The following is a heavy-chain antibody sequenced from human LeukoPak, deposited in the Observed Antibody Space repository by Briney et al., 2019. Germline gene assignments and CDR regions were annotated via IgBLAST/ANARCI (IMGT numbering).Heavy chain of an antibody. D-gene: IGHD4-17*01. CDR3: AREEANYGIDY. CDR2: IYYSGST. V-gene: IGHV4-39*02. Sequence: PSETLSLTCTVSGGSIRSSTSYCGWIRQPPGKGLEWIGSIYYSGSTYYSPSLKSRVTMSVDTAKNQFSLKVRSVTAADTAVYYCAREEANYGIDYWGQGALVTVSS. CDR1: GGSIRSSTSY. J-gene: IGHJ4*02.